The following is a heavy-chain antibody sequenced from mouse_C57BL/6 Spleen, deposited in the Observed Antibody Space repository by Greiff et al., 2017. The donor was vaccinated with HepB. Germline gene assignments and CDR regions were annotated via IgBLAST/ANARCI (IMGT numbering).Heavy chain of an antibody. CDR1: GYAFTNYL. D-gene: IGHD1-1*01. Sequence: QVHVKQSGAELVRPGTSVKVSCKASGYAFTNYLIEWVKQRPGQGLEWIGVINPGSGGTNYNEKFKGKATLTADKSSSTAYMQLSSLTSEDSAVYCCARSPSFTTVVARYFDVWGTGTTVTVSS. CDR3: ARSPSFTTVVARYFDV. J-gene: IGHJ1*03. V-gene: IGHV1-54*01. CDR2: INPGSGGT.